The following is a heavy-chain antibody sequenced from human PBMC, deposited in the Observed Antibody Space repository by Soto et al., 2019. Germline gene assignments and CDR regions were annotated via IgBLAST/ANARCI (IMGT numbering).Heavy chain of an antibody. CDR1: GGSVSSGSYY. CDR3: ARDGCGGGDCYSYYFDY. Sequence: SETLSLTCTVSGGSVSSGSYYWSWIRQPPGKGLEWIGYIYYSGSTNYNPSLKSRVTIAVDTSKNQFSLKLSSVTAADTAVYYCARDGCGGGDCYSYYFDYWGQGTLVTVSS. D-gene: IGHD2-21*02. V-gene: IGHV4-61*01. J-gene: IGHJ4*02. CDR2: IYYSGST.